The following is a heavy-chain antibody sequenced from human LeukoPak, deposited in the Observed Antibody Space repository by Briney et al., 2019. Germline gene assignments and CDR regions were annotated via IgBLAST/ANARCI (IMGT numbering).Heavy chain of an antibody. V-gene: IGHV3-33*01. CDR2: IWYDGSNK. D-gene: IGHD4-17*01. J-gene: IGHJ4*02. CDR3: ARERLSDYGDSRDFGY. CDR1: GFTFSSYG. Sequence: GGSLRLSCAASGFTFSSYGMHWVRQAPGKGLEWVAVIWYDGSNKYYADSVKGRFTISRDNSKNTLYLQMNSLRAEDTAVYYCARERLSDYGDSRDFGYWGQGTLVTVSS.